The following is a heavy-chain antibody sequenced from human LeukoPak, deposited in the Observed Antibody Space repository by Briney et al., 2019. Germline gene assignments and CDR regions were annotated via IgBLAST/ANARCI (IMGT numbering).Heavy chain of an antibody. D-gene: IGHD4-17*01. CDR2: IYYSGST. J-gene: IGHJ5*02. Sequence: KPSETLSLTCTVSGGSISSSSYYWGWIRQPPGKGLEWIGSIYYSGSTYYNPSLKSRVTISVDTSKNQFSLKLSSVTAADTAVYYCARCYGDYGVGWFDPWAREPWSPSPQ. CDR1: GGSISSSSYY. CDR3: ARCYGDYGVGWFDP. V-gene: IGHV4-39*01.